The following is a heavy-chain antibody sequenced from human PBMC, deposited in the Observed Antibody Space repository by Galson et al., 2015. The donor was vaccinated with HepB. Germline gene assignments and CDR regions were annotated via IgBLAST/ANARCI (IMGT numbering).Heavy chain of an antibody. D-gene: IGHD3-9*01. Sequence: SLRLSCAASGFTFSSYSMNWVRQAPGKGLEWVSSISSSSSYIYYADSVKGRFTISRDNAKNSLYLQMNSLRAEDTAVYYCARVPPYDILTGYYTGGAFDIWGQGTMVTVSS. J-gene: IGHJ3*02. CDR2: ISSSSSYI. CDR1: GFTFSSYS. CDR3: ARVPPYDILTGYYTGGAFDI. V-gene: IGHV3-21*01.